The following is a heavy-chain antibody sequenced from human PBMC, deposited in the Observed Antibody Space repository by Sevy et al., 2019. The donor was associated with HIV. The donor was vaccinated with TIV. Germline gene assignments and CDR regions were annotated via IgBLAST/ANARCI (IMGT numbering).Heavy chain of an antibody. CDR2: IKQDGSQK. Sequence: GGSLRLSCAFSGITFSESLMSWVRQAPGKGLEWVASIKQDGSQKYYVDSVKGRFSISRDNAKNSLYLQMNSLRGDDTALYYCARVFSGSAPGFDYWGQGTLVTVSS. V-gene: IGHV3-7*01. CDR3: ARVFSGSAPGFDY. CDR1: GITFSESL. J-gene: IGHJ4*02. D-gene: IGHD6-19*01.